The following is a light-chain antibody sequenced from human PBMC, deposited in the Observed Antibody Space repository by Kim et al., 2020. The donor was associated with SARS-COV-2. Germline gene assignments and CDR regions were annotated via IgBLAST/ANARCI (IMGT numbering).Light chain of an antibody. Sequence: DIQMTQSPFSLSASVGDTVTITCQASQDINNYLNWYQQRLGKAPKLLIYDASNLETGVPSRFSGRGYGTEFTLTISGLQPEDFASYYCQQYDKIPGTFGQGTRLEIK. J-gene: IGKJ5*01. CDR2: DAS. V-gene: IGKV1-33*01. CDR3: QQYDKIPGT. CDR1: QDINNY.